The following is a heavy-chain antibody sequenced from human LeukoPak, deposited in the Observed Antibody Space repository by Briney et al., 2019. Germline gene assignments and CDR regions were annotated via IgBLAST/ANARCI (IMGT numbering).Heavy chain of an antibody. D-gene: IGHD1-26*01. CDR3: ARHGSGELAHGPYDY. Sequence: SETLSLTCSVSGASISGYYWSWIRQPPGKRLEWIAYINDSRDTNYNPSLKSRVSIPVDTSKNQVSLKLSSVTAADTAVYYCARHGSGELAHGPYDYWGQGTLVTVSS. CDR2: INDSRDT. J-gene: IGHJ4*02. CDR1: GASISGYY. V-gene: IGHV4-59*08.